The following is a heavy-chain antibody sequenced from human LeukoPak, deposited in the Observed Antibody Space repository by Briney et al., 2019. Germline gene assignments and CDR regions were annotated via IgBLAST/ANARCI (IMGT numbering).Heavy chain of an antibody. J-gene: IGHJ3*02. CDR2: IYYSGST. Sequence: RSSETLSLTCTVSGGSISSSNYYWGWIRQPPGKGLEWIGSIYYSGSTYYNPSLKSRITISVDTSKNQFSLKLSSVTAADTAMYYCASDGIEVDAFDIWGQGTMVTVSS. CDR3: ASDGIEVDAFDI. D-gene: IGHD2-15*01. V-gene: IGHV4-39*01. CDR1: GGSISSSNYY.